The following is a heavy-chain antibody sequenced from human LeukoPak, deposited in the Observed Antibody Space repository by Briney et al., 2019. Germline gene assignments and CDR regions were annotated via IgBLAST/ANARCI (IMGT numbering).Heavy chain of an antibody. CDR1: GGSISSGGYY. Sequence: PSETLSLTCTVSGGSISSGGYYWTWIRQPAGKGLEWIGRIYTSGSTRYNPSLKSRVTMSVDTSKNQFSLNVKSVTAADTAVYYCARELYYYGSGTYHPDYWGQGTLVTVSS. V-gene: IGHV4-61*02. D-gene: IGHD3-10*01. CDR2: IYTSGST. CDR3: ARELYYYGSGTYHPDY. J-gene: IGHJ4*02.